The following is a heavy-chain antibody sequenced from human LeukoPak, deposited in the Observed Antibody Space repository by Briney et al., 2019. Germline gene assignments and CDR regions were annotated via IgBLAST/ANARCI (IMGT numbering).Heavy chain of an antibody. J-gene: IGHJ5*02. D-gene: IGHD3-9*01. CDR2: IYYSGST. V-gene: IGHV4-39*01. Sequence: SETLSLTCTVSGGSISSSTYYWGWIRQPPGKGLEWIGSIYYSGSTYYNPSLKSRVTISVDTSKNQFSLKLSSVTAADAAVYYCARQTYDILTAFDPWGQGTLVTVSS. CDR1: GGSISSSTYY. CDR3: ARQTYDILTAFDP.